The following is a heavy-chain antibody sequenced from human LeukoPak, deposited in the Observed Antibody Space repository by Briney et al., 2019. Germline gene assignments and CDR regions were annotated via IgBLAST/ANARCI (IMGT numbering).Heavy chain of an antibody. D-gene: IGHD4-11*01. V-gene: IGHV4-59*07. CDR2: IYYTGTT. CDR1: SDSMSNYY. J-gene: IGHJ4*02. Sequence: PSDTLSLPCTISSDSMSNYYWSWIRQSPGKGHQRIGYIYYTGTTSHNPSLKSRVTILVDTYNNQFSRKRSSGTAPYTPLYYCARGATYSDYDYWGQGTLVTVSS. CDR3: ARGATYSDYDY.